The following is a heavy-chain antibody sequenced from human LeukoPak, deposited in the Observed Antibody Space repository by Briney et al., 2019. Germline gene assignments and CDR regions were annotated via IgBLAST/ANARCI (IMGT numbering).Heavy chain of an antibody. V-gene: IGHV3-33*01. CDR3: AREAYYYDSDAFDI. CDR2: IWCDGSNK. Sequence: PGGSLRLSCAASGFTFSSYGMHWVRQAPGKGLEWVAVIWCDGSNKYYADSVKGRFTISRDNSKNTLYLQMNSLRAEDTAVYYCAREAYYYDSDAFDIWGQGTMVTVSS. CDR1: GFTFSSYG. D-gene: IGHD3-22*01. J-gene: IGHJ3*02.